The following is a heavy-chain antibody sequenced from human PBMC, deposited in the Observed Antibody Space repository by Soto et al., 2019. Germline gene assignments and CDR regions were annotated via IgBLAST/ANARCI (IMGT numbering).Heavy chain of an antibody. D-gene: IGHD3-22*01. J-gene: IGHJ6*02. CDR3: ARAVVVITKFGGMDV. CDR1: GGSISSYY. Sequence: PSETLSLTCTVSGGSISSYYWSWIRQPPGKGLEWIGYIYYSGSTNYNPSLKSRVTISVDTSKNQFSLKLSSVTAADTAVYYCARAVVVITKFGGMDVWGQGTTVTVSS. CDR2: IYYSGST. V-gene: IGHV4-59*01.